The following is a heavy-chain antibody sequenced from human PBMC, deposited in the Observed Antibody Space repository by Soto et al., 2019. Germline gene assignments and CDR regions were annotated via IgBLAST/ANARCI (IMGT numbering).Heavy chain of an antibody. CDR1: GGSISSGGYY. D-gene: IGHD2-21*01. CDR3: ARVCGGECNHGMDV. V-gene: IGHV4-31*03. J-gene: IGHJ6*02. CDR2: IYYSGST. Sequence: PSETLSLTCTVSGGSISSGGYYWSWIRQHPGKGLEWIGYIYYSGSTYYNPSLKSRVTISVDTSKNQFSLRLSSVTAADTAVYYCARVCGGECNHGMDVWGQGTTVTVSS.